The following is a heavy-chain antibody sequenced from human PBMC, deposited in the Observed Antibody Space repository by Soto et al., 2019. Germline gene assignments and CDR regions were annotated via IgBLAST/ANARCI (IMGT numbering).Heavy chain of an antibody. V-gene: IGHV5-10-1*01. CDR3: ARLDVSSYGYYYGMDV. CDR1: GYSFTSYR. D-gene: IGHD3-10*01. J-gene: IGHJ6*02. CDR2: IDPSDSYT. Sequence: GESLKISCKGSGYSFTSYRISWVRQMPGKGLEWMGRIDPSDSYTNYSPSFQGHVTISADKSISTAYLQWSSLKASDTAMYYCARLDVSSYGYYYGMDVWGQGTTVTVSS.